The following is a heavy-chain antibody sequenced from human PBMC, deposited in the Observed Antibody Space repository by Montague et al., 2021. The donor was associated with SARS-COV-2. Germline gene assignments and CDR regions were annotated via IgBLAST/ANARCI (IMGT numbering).Heavy chain of an antibody. V-gene: IGHV4-39*02. CDR3: ARLKRYFDSSGSPSAFDL. CDR2: IYYTGNT. J-gene: IGHJ3*01. CDR1: GGSITNNIDY. D-gene: IGHD3-22*01. Sequence: SDPLSLTCTFSGGSITNNIDYWAWIRQPPGKGLEWIGSIYYTGNTYYNPSLKSRVTISVVTSKNHFTLKLSSVTAAETAVYYCARLKRYFDSSGSPSAFDLWGQGTKVTVSS.